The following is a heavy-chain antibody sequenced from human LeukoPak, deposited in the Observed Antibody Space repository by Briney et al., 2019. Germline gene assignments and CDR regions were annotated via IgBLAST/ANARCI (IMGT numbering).Heavy chain of an antibody. J-gene: IGHJ5*02. Sequence: PSETLSLTCTVSGGSISSGDYSWSWIRQPPGKGLEWIGYIFQSGSTYYNPSLKSRVTISVDRSKNQFSLKLSSVTAADTAVYYCARVGSDWNDVRYNWFDPWGQGTLVTVSS. CDR3: ARVGSDWNDVRYNWFDP. CDR1: GGSISSGDYS. V-gene: IGHV4-30-2*01. D-gene: IGHD1-1*01. CDR2: IFQSGST.